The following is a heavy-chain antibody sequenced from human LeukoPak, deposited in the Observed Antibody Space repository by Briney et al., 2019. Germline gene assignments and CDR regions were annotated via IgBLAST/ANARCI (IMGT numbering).Heavy chain of an antibody. V-gene: IGHV4-59*01. CDR1: GDSISSYY. Sequence: ASETLSLTCTVSGDSISSYYWSWIRQPPGKGLEWIGYIYYSGSTNYNPSLKSRVTISVDTSKNQFSLKLSSVTAADTAVYYCARAWELPSNWFDPWGQGTLVTVSS. CDR2: IYYSGST. D-gene: IGHD1-26*01. CDR3: ARAWELPSNWFDP. J-gene: IGHJ5*02.